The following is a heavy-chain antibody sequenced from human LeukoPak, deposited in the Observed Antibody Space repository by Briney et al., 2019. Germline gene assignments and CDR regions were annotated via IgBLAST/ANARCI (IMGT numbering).Heavy chain of an antibody. Sequence: PSETLSLTCTVSGGSINTDYWSWIRQPAGRGLEWIGRVYTSGNTKYNASLQSRVTMSIDTSTKQFFLKLSPVTAADTAVYYCARETLVGTTNYFDNWGQGTLVTVSS. CDR3: ARETLVGTTNYFDN. D-gene: IGHD1-26*01. J-gene: IGHJ4*02. CDR2: VYTSGNT. V-gene: IGHV4-4*07. CDR1: GGSINTDY.